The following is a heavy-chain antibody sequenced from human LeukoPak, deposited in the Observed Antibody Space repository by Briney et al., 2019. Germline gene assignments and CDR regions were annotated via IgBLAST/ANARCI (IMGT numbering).Heavy chain of an antibody. V-gene: IGHV3-64*01. CDR3: ARGPLSATVTLRRYGYSYYGMDV. D-gene: IGHD4-17*01. CDR1: GFTFSSYA. J-gene: IGHJ6*02. Sequence: GGSLRLSRAASGFTFSSYAMHWVRQAPGKGLEYVSAISSNGGSTYYANSVKGRFPISRDNSTNTLYLQMGSLRAEDMAVYYCARGPLSATVTLRRYGYSYYGMDVWGQGTTVTVSS. CDR2: ISSNGGST.